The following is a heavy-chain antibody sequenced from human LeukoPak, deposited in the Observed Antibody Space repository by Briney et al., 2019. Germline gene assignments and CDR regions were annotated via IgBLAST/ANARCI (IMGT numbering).Heavy chain of an antibody. J-gene: IGHJ4*02. D-gene: IGHD6-13*01. CDR3: ARNWQQQYDY. CDR1: GGSFSGYY. CDR2: INHSGST. Sequence: PSETLSLTCAVYGGSFSGYYWSWIRQPPGKGLEWIGEINHSGSTNYNPSLKSRVTISVDTSKNQFSLKLSSVTAADTAVYYCARNWQQQYDYWGQGTLVTVSS. V-gene: IGHV4-34*01.